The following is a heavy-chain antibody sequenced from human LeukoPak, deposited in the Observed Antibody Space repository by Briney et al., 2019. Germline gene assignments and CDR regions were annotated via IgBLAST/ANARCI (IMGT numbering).Heavy chain of an antibody. Sequence: GVLRLSCAASGFTFSSYSTNWVRQAPGKGLEWVSSISSSSSYIFYADSVKGRFTISRDNAKNSLYLQMNSLRAEDTAVYYCARGGRIAAVVLDYWGQGTLVTVSS. CDR1: GFTFSSYS. J-gene: IGHJ4*02. CDR3: ARGGRIAAVVLDY. V-gene: IGHV3-21*01. D-gene: IGHD6-13*01. CDR2: ISSSSSYI.